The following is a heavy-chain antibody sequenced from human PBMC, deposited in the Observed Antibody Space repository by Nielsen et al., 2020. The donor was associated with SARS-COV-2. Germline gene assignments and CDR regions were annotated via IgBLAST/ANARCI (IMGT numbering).Heavy chain of an antibody. V-gene: IGHV3-53*01. Sequence: GESLKISCAASGITVSSNYLNWVRQAPGKGLEWVSIIYSDGTTYYADSVKGRFTISRDNAKNTLYLQMNSLRAEDTAVYYCARLWDDGYYFDTGPYDYWGQGTLVTVSS. CDR2: IYSDGTT. CDR3: ARLWDDGYYFDTGPYDY. J-gene: IGHJ4*02. D-gene: IGHD3-22*01. CDR1: GITVSSNY.